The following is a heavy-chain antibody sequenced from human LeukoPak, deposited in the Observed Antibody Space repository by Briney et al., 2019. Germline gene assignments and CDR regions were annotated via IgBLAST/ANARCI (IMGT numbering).Heavy chain of an antibody. Sequence: SETLSLTCTVSGASITSFYWSWIRHSPGKRLEWTGSVFHSGTTTYNPSLKSRVTLSLDTSKRQYSLNLTSVTAADTAIYYCARGGGVNNLNDVDAFDIWGQGTMVTVCS. CDR3: ARGGGVNNLNDVDAFDI. CDR2: VFHSGTT. J-gene: IGHJ3*02. V-gene: IGHV4-59*01. CDR1: GASITSFY. D-gene: IGHD1/OR15-1a*01.